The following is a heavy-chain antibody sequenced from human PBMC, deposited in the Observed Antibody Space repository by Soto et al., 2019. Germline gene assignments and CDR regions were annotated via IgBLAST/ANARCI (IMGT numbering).Heavy chain of an antibody. D-gene: IGHD1-1*01. CDR2: ILVGGST. J-gene: IGHJ3*02. V-gene: IGHV3-23*01. Sequence: GGSMRLSCAVSGFICSSYDMSWVRQAPGKGLEWVSTILVGGSTHYEDSVKGRFTISRDTSKNTVYLQMNSLTAGDTAFYYCAKATATSGGAFEIYGQGTMVT. CDR3: AKATATSGGAFEI. CDR1: GFICSSYD.